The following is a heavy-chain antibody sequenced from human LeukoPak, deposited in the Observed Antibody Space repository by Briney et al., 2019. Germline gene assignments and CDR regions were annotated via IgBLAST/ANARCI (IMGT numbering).Heavy chain of an antibody. J-gene: IGHJ6*03. CDR2: MNPNSGNT. Sequence: GGSLRLSCAASGFTFSSYAMHWVRQAPGKGLEWVGWMNPNSGNTGYAQKFQGRVTITRNTSISTAYMELSSLRSEDTAVYYCARALYSYGPSYYYYMDVWGKGTTVTVSS. D-gene: IGHD5-18*01. CDR3: ARALYSYGPSYYYYMDV. V-gene: IGHV1-8*03. CDR1: GFTFSSYA.